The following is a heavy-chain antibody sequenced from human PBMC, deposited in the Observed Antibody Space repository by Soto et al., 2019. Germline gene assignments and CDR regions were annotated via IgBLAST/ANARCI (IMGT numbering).Heavy chain of an antibody. CDR3: VRDGDDAARTAFDS. CDR1: GLSFRRDW. CDR2: IKADGAEI. D-gene: IGHD6-25*01. V-gene: IGHV3-7*04. Sequence: EGQLVESGGGLVQPGGSLRLYCETSGLSFRRDWMSCVRQPPGQGPAWGAIIKADGAEIYYVDSVRGRFTISRDNAKNSLYLKMNSVTAEETAVYYCVRDGDDAARTAFDSWGQGTMVTVS. J-gene: IGHJ3*02.